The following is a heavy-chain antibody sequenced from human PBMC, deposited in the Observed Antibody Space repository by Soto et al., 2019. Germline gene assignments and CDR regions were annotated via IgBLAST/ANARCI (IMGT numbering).Heavy chain of an antibody. D-gene: IGHD2-15*01. CDR3: ARGSGYCSGGSCYLLDY. V-gene: IGHV3-30-3*01. CDR2: ISYDGSNK. J-gene: IGHJ4*02. CDR1: GFTFSSYA. Sequence: QVQLVESGGGVVQPGRSLRLSCAASGFTFSSYAMHWVRQAPGKGLEWVAVISYDGSNKYYVDSVKGRFTISRDNSKNSVDLEMNSLSADDTAVYYCARGSGYCSGGSCYLLDYCGQGTVVTVCS.